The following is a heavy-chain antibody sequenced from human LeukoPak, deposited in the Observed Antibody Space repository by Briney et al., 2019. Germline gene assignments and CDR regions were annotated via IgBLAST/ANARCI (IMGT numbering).Heavy chain of an antibody. D-gene: IGHD2-15*01. CDR3: ARLNWPSSYWDRFDY. J-gene: IGHJ4*02. V-gene: IGHV4-4*02. Sequence: RASETLSLTCAVSGGSISSNTWLSWVRQPPGKGLEWIGEISHSGSTNYNPSLKSRVTMSVDKSKNQFSLKLRSVTAADTAVYYCARLNWPSSYWDRFDYWGQGTLVTVSS. CDR2: ISHSGST. CDR1: GGSISSNTW.